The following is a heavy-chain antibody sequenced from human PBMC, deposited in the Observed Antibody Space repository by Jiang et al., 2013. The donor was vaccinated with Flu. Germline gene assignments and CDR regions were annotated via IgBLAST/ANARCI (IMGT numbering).Heavy chain of an antibody. V-gene: IGHV3-7*03. Sequence: QLLESGGGLVQPGGSLRLSCAASGFTFSNFWMTWVRQAPGKGLEWVANIKHDGSEKYYVDSVKGRFTISRDNAKNSLYLQMNSLRAEDTAVYYCVQYYYTSGSFDYWGQGTLVTVSS. D-gene: IGHD3-10*01. CDR3: VQYYYTSGSFDY. CDR2: IKHDGSEK. CDR1: GFTFSNFW. J-gene: IGHJ4*02.